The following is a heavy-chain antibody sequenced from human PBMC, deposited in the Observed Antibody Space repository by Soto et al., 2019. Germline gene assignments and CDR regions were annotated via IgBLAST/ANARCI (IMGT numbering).Heavy chain of an antibody. CDR1: GFTFSSYG. Sequence: GGSLRLSCAASGFTFSSYGMHWVRQAPGKGLEWVAVIWYDGSNKYYADSVKGRFTISRDNSKNTLYLQMNSLRAEDTAVYYCVCTSCSHPSTYYYYYYGMDVWGQGTTVTVSS. CDR3: VCTSCSHPSTYYYYYYGMDV. CDR2: IWYDGSNK. J-gene: IGHJ6*02. D-gene: IGHD2-2*01. V-gene: IGHV3-33*01.